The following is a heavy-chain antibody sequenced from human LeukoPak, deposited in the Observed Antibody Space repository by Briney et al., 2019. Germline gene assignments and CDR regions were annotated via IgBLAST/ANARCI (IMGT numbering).Heavy chain of an antibody. J-gene: IGHJ4*02. CDR3: AREAPHYDSSGYYLGY. D-gene: IGHD3-22*01. V-gene: IGHV1-2*02. Sequence: ASVKVSCKASGSTFTSYYMHWVRQAPGQGLEWMGWINPNSGGTNYAQKFQGRVTMTRDTSISTAYMELSRLRSDDTAVYYCAREAPHYDSSGYYLGYWGQGTLVTVSS. CDR2: INPNSGGT. CDR1: GSTFTSYY.